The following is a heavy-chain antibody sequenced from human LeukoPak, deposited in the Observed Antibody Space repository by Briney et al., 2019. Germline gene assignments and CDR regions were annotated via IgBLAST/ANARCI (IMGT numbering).Heavy chain of an antibody. J-gene: IGHJ5*02. CDR2: INPNSGGT. V-gene: IGHV1-2*02. Sequence: GASVKVSCKASGGTFSSYAISWVRQAPGQGLEWMGWINPNSGGTNYAQKFQGRVTMTRDTSISTAYMELSRLRSDDTAVYYCARASSSSFFDPWGQGTLVTVSS. CDR1: GGTFSSYA. CDR3: ARASSSSFFDP. D-gene: IGHD6-6*01.